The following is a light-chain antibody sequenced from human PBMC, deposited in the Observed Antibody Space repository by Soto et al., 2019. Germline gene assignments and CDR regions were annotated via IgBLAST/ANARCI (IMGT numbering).Light chain of an antibody. Sequence: EIVLTQYPGTLSLSPGERATLSCRASQSVSSILAWYQQKPGQATRPLIYGAYSRTGGIPDMIGGSWSATDFPLPISSLEPQDFAVDYCQQNGSSLTFGGGTKVDIK. V-gene: IGKV3-20*01. CDR3: QQNGSSLT. CDR1: QSVSSI. J-gene: IGKJ4*01. CDR2: GAY.